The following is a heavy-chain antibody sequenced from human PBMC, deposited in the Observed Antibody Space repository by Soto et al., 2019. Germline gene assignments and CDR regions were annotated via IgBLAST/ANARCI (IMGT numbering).Heavy chain of an antibody. J-gene: IGHJ1*01. Sequence: SETRSLTCTVSGGSISSSSYYLCWIRQPPGKGLEWIGSIYYSGSTYYNPSLKSRVTISVDTSKNQFSLKLSSVTAADTAVYYCARYDGHRGSLLGYWGQRSLVIGSS. CDR1: GGSISSSSYY. V-gene: IGHV4-39*01. CDR3: ARYDGHRGSLLGY. D-gene: IGHD1-26*01. CDR2: IYYSGST.